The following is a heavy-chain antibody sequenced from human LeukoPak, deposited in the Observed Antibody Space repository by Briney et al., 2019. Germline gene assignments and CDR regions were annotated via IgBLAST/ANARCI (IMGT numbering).Heavy chain of an antibody. CDR3: ARPPRGGCSGGSCLIDY. Sequence: GGSLRLSCAASGFTFSSYWMSWVRQAPGKGLEWVANIKHDGSEKYYVDSVKGRFTISRDNAKNSLYLQMNSLRAEDTAVYYCARPPRGGCSGGSCLIDYWGQGTLVTVSS. V-gene: IGHV3-7*01. D-gene: IGHD2-15*01. CDR2: IKHDGSEK. J-gene: IGHJ4*02. CDR1: GFTFSSYW.